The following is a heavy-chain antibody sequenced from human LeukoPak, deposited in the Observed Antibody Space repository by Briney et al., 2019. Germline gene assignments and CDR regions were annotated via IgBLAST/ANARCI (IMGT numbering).Heavy chain of an antibody. V-gene: IGHV4-38-2*02. Sequence: SSETLSLACVVSSFSIRNGFYWVWIRQPAGKGLEWIGNVFYSGVTYYNPSLMSRVTISVDTSKNQFSLKLNSVTAADTAVYYCARDRGGRTGYASGDFYFWGQGVLVTVSS. D-gene: IGHD5-12*01. CDR3: ARDRGGRTGYASGDFYF. CDR2: VFYSGVT. J-gene: IGHJ4*02. CDR1: SFSIRNGFY.